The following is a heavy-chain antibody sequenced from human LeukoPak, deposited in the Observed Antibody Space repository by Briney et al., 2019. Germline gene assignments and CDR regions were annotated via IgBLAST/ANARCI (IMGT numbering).Heavy chain of an antibody. CDR2: ISGSGGST. D-gene: IGHD3-3*01. CDR3: AKDLAGYYDFWSGYPNFDY. Sequence: QPGGSLRLSCAASGFTFSSYAMSWVRQAPGKGLEWVSAISGSGGSTYYADSVKGRFTISRDNSKNTLYLQMNSLRAEDTAVYYCAKDLAGYYDFWSGYPNFDYWGQGTLVTVSS. V-gene: IGHV3-23*01. CDR1: GFTFSSYA. J-gene: IGHJ4*02.